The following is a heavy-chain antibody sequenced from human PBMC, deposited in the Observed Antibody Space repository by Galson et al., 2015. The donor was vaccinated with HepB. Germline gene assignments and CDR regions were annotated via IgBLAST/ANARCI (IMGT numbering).Heavy chain of an antibody. CDR1: GFTFDDYA. CDR3: AKVLRQYYYDSSVGLDPPTD. J-gene: IGHJ4*02. D-gene: IGHD3-22*01. Sequence: LRLSCAASGFTFDDYAMHWVRQAPGKGLEWVSGISWNSGSIGYADSVKGRFTISRDNAKNSLYLQMNSLRAEDTALYYCAKVLRQYYYDSSVGLDPPTDWGQGTLVTVSS. V-gene: IGHV3-9*01. CDR2: ISWNSGSI.